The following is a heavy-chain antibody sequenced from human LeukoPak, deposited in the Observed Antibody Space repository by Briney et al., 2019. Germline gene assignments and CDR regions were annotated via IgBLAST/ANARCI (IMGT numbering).Heavy chain of an antibody. CDR2: IWYDGSNK. CDR3: ARGAAAGFETTFDY. V-gene: IGHV3-33*01. J-gene: IGHJ4*02. CDR1: GFTFSSYG. Sequence: GGSLRLSCAASGFTFSSYGMHWVRQAPGKGLEWVAVIWYDGSNKYYADSVKGRFTISRDNSKNTLYLQMNSLRAEDTAVYYCARGAAAGFETTFDYWGQGTLVTVSS. D-gene: IGHD6-13*01.